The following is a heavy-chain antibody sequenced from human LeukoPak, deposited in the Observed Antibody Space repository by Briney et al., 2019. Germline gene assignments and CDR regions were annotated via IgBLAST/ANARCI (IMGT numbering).Heavy chain of an antibody. CDR1: GGSVSSGGYY. Sequence: SETLSLTCTVSGGSVSSGGYYWSWIRQPPGKGLEWIGYISNSGSINYNPSLKSRVTTSVDTSKNHFSLNLSSVTAADTAVYYCARVGATFWGFDMWGQGTMVTVSS. CDR2: ISNSGSI. CDR3: ARVGATFWGFDM. D-gene: IGHD7-27*01. V-gene: IGHV4-61*03. J-gene: IGHJ3*02.